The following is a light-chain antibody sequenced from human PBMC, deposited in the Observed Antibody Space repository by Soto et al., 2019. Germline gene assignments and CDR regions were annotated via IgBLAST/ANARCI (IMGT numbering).Light chain of an antibody. CDR3: QHYGTSPFT. V-gene: IGKV3-20*01. CDR2: GAS. J-gene: IGKJ5*01. Sequence: EIVLTQSPGTLSLSPGERATLSCRASQSLSSSYLAWYQQKPGPAPRLLIYGASSRATGIPDRFSGTGFGTDFTLTISRLEPEDFGLFYCQHYGTSPFTFGQGTRLEMK. CDR1: QSLSSSY.